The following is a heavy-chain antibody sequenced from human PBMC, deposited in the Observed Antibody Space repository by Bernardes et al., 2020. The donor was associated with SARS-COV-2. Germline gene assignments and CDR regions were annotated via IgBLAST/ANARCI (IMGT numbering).Heavy chain of an antibody. CDR3: ARRSIESRFADH. CDR1: GFVFSDYY. D-gene: IGHD6-6*01. J-gene: IGHJ4*02. V-gene: IGHV3-11*01. CDR2: ISGQDTSI. Sequence: GGSLRLSCAASGFVFSDYYMSWIRQVPGKGLEWLSYISGQDTSIYYAASVKGRFTISRDNAKRSVYLQMDNLKAEDSAIYYCARRSIESRFADHWGPGTLVTVST.